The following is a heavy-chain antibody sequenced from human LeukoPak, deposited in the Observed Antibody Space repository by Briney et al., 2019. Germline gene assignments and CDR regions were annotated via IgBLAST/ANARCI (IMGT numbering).Heavy chain of an antibody. CDR1: GYTFTSYG. CDR2: ISAYNGNT. J-gene: IGHJ4*02. Sequence: ASVKVSCTASGYTFTSYGISWVRQAPGQGLEWMGWISAYNGNTNYAQKLQGRVTMTTDTSTSTAYMELRSLRSDDTAVYYCAREDGEQQLTHPFDYWGQGTLVTVSS. CDR3: AREDGEQQLTHPFDY. D-gene: IGHD6-13*01. V-gene: IGHV1-18*01.